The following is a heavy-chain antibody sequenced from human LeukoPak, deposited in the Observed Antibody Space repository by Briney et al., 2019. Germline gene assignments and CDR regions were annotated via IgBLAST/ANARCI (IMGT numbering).Heavy chain of an antibody. D-gene: IGHD1-26*01. V-gene: IGHV4-59*08. CDR1: GGSISSYY. Sequence: PSETLSLTCTVSGGSISSYYWSWIRQPPGKGLEWIGYIYYSGSTYYNPSLKSRVTISVDTSKNQFSLKLSSVAAADTAVYYCARALIVGATSYYFDYWGQGTLVTVSS. J-gene: IGHJ4*02. CDR2: IYYSGST. CDR3: ARALIVGATSYYFDY.